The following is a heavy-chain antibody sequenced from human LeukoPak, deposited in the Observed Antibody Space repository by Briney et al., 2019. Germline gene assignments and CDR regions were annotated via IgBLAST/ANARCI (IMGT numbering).Heavy chain of an antibody. CDR3: AKGDDYSNYGGPDY. J-gene: IGHJ4*02. Sequence: RSGGSLRLSCAASGFTFSSYWMSWVRQAPGKGLEWVANIKQDGSEKYYVDSVKGRFTISRDNAKNSLYLQMNSLRAEDTAVYYCAKGDDYSNYGGPDYWGQGTLVTVSS. CDR1: GFTFSSYW. V-gene: IGHV3-7*03. CDR2: IKQDGSEK. D-gene: IGHD4-11*01.